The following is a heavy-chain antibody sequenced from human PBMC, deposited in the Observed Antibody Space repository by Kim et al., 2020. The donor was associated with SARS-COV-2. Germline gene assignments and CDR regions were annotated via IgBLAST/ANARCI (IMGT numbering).Heavy chain of an antibody. Sequence: SETLSLTCTVSGGSISSSSYYWGWIRQPPGKGLEWIGSIYYSGSTYYNPSLKSRVTISVDTSKNQFSLKLSSVTAADTAVYYCARHRGTDSSSWYASRAAGDWYFDLWGRGTLVTVSS. CDR2: IYYSGST. D-gene: IGHD6-13*01. CDR1: GGSISSSSYY. V-gene: IGHV4-39*01. J-gene: IGHJ2*01. CDR3: ARHRGTDSSSWYASRAAGDWYFDL.